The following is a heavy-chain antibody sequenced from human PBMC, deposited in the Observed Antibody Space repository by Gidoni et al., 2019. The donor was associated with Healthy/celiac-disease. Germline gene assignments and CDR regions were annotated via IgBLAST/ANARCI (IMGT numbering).Heavy chain of an antibody. J-gene: IGHJ3*02. CDR2: TRNKANSYTT. CDR3: ISNSGTTKPGAFDI. V-gene: IGHV3-72*01. D-gene: IGHD1-1*01. Sequence: EVQLVETGGGLVQPGGSLSISCPAAGFPVSDHYMDWVRQASGKGLEWVGRTRNKANSYTTEYAASVKGRFTITRDDSKNSLYLQMNSLKTEDTAVYYCISNSGTTKPGAFDIWGQGTMVTVSS. CDR1: GFPVSDHY.